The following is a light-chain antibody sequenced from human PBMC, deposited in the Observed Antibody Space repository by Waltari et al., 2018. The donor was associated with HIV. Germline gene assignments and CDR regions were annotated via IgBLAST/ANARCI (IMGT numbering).Light chain of an antibody. J-gene: IGLJ1*01. CDR2: HSS. CDR3: CSYAGLYKYV. CDR1: SSNVGPYNY. V-gene: IGLV2-11*01. Sequence: QSALTQPPSVSGSPGQSVTISCTGTSSNVGPYNYVSWYQVHPGKPPKVLIYHSSQRPSGVSGRFSGSRSGNTASLTISGLRAEDEAEYYCCSYAGLYKYVFGTGTEVTVL.